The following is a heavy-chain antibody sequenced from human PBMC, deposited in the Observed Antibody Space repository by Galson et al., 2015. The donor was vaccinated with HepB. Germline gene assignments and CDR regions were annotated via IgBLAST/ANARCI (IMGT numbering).Heavy chain of an antibody. J-gene: IGHJ4*02. V-gene: IGHV3-11*01. D-gene: IGHD5-18*01. CDR3: ARDPSGDTASPDY. CDR2: ISSSGSTI. CDR1: GFTFSDYY. Sequence: SLRLSCAASGFTFSDYYMSWIRQAPGKGLEWVSYISSSGSTIYYADSVKGRFTISRDNAKNSLYLQMNSLRAEDTAVYYCARDPSGDTASPDYWGQGTLVTVSS.